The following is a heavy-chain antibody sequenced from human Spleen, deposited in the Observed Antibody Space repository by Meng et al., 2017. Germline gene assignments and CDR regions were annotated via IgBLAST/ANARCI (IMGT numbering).Heavy chain of an antibody. CDR2: IWYDGSNK. V-gene: IGHV3-33*01. CDR3: ARGGRGSDDAFDI. D-gene: IGHD5-12*01. CDR1: GFTFSSYG. Sequence: GGSLRLSCAASGFTFSSYGMHWVRQAPGKGLEWVAVIWYDGSNKYYADSVKGRFTISRDNSKNTLYLQMNSLRGEDTAVYYCARGGRGSDDAFDIWGQGTMVTVSS. J-gene: IGHJ3*02.